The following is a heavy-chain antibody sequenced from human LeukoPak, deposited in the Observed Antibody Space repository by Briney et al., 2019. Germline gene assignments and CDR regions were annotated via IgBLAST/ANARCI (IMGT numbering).Heavy chain of an antibody. D-gene: IGHD4-23*01. Sequence: ASVKISCRVSGYTFTDYYMHWVQQAPGKGLERMGLVDPEDGETIYAEKFQGRVTITADTSTDTAYMELSSLRSEDTAVYYCATAVATTEIDYWGKGTLVTVSS. CDR3: ATAVATTEIDY. CDR1: GYTFTDYY. V-gene: IGHV1-69-2*01. J-gene: IGHJ4*02. CDR2: VDPEDGET.